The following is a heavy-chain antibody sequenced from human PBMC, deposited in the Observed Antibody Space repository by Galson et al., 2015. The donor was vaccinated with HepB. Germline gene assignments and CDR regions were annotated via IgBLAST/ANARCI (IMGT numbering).Heavy chain of an antibody. D-gene: IGHD3-10*01. Sequence: SVKVSCKASGYTFTSYYMHWVRQAPGQGLEWMGIINPSGGSTSYAQKFQGRVTMTRDTSTSTVYMELSSLRSEDTAVYYCAREGWVTMVRGPPRTDYYYGMDVWGQGTTVTVSS. V-gene: IGHV1-46*01. CDR1: GYTFTSYY. CDR2: INPSGGST. CDR3: AREGWVTMVRGPPRTDYYYGMDV. J-gene: IGHJ6*02.